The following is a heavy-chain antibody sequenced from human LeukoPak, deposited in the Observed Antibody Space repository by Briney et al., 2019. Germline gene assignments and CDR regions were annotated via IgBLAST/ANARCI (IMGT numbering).Heavy chain of an antibody. D-gene: IGHD3/OR15-3a*01. J-gene: IGHJ4*02. CDR1: GYTFTGYY. CDR2: ITPIFGTA. CDR3: ASDRGLVTLPDY. Sequence: ASVKVSCKASGYTFTGYYMHWVRQAPGQGIEWMGGITPIFGTANYAQKFQGRVTITADKSTSTAYMELSSLRSEDTAVYYCASDRGLVTLPDYCGQGNLVTVSS. V-gene: IGHV1-69*06.